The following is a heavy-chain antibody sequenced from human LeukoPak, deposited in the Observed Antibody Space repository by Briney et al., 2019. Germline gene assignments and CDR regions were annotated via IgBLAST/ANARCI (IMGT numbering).Heavy chain of an antibody. CDR2: ISTSSNTI. CDR3: ARVGSYGMDV. V-gene: IGHV3-48*01. CDR1: GFTFSSYN. Sequence: GGSLRLSCAASGFTFSSYNMNWVRQAPGKGLEWVSYISTSSNTIYYADSVKGRFTISRDNAKNSLYLQMNDLRAEDTAVYYCARVGSYGMDVWGQGTTVTVSS. D-gene: IGHD3-10*01. J-gene: IGHJ6*02.